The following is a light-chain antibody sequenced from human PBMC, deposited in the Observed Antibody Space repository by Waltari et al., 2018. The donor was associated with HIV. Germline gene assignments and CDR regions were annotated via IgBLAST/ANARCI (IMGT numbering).Light chain of an antibody. CDR2: RLK. V-gene: IGLV1-47*01. Sequence: QSVLTQPPSASGTPGQRVAISCSGSSSNIGSNYVYWYQQLPGTAPKVLIHRLKQRPSGGPDRFSGSKSGTSASLAISALRSEDEADYYCATWDDSLSGPVFGGGTKLTVL. CDR1: SSNIGSNY. J-gene: IGLJ3*02. CDR3: ATWDDSLSGPV.